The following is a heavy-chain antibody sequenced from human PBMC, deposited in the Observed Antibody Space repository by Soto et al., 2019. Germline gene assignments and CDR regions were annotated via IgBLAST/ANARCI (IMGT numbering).Heavy chain of an antibody. D-gene: IGHD6-6*01. Sequence: GESLKISCQGSGYSFASYWIGWVRQMPGKDLEWMGIIYPGDSDTRYSPSFQGQVTISADKSLSTAYLQWTSLKASDTALYYCARTRSFTLGFYYYGMDVWGQGTTVTVSS. CDR3: ARTRSFTLGFYYYGMDV. CDR2: IYPGDSDT. J-gene: IGHJ6*02. V-gene: IGHV5-51*01. CDR1: GYSFASYW.